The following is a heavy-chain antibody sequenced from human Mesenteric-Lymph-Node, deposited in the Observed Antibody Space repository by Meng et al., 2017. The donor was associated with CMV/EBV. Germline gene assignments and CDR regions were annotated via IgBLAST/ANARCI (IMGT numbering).Heavy chain of an antibody. V-gene: IGHV3-74*01. Sequence: GGSLRLSCAASGFTFSTYWMHWVRQGPGKGLVSLAYINSDGTNTRYADSVKGRFTISRDNAKNTVYLQMNSLRAEDTAVYYCARGNAHAFDYWGQGTLVTVSS. J-gene: IGHJ4*02. D-gene: IGHD1-1*01. CDR3: ARGNAHAFDY. CDR2: INSDGTNT. CDR1: GFTFSTYW.